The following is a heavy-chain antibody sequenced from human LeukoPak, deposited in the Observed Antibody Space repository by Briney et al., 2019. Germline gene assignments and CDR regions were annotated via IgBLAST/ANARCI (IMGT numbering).Heavy chain of an antibody. CDR1: GFSFSNYA. D-gene: IGHD3-3*01. Sequence: GSLRLSCAASGFSFSNYAMNWVRQAPGKGLEWVSGVSGSGGSTKYADSVKGRFTISRDNSKNTLYLQMSSLRVEDTAVYYCAKDRVFGILIGGGFDYWGQGTQLIVSS. CDR2: VSGSGGST. V-gene: IGHV3-23*01. J-gene: IGHJ4*02. CDR3: AKDRVFGILIGGGFDY.